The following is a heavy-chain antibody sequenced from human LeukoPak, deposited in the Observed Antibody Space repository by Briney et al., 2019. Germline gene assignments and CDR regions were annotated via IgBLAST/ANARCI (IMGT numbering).Heavy chain of an antibody. D-gene: IGHD3-22*01. CDR1: GYTFTGYY. J-gene: IGHJ4*02. CDR3: ARAFRPLYYYDSSGYYYSDY. V-gene: IGHV1-2*02. Sequence: ASVKVSCKASGYTFTGYYMHWVRQAPGQGLEWMGWINPNSGGTNYAQKFQGRVTMTRDTSISTAYMELSRLRSDDTAVYYCARAFRPLYYYDSSGYYYSDYWGQGTLVTVSS. CDR2: INPNSGGT.